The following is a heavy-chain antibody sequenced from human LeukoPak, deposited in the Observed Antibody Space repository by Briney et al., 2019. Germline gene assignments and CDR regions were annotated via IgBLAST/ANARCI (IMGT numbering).Heavy chain of an antibody. D-gene: IGHD1-26*01. CDR2: ISAYNGNT. Sequence: ASVKVSCKASGYTFTSYGISWVRQAPGQGLEWMGWISAYNGNTNYAQELQGRVTMTTDTSTSTAYMELRSLRSDDTAVYYCARGAPQSGSYSHFDYWGQGTLVTVSS. J-gene: IGHJ4*02. V-gene: IGHV1-18*01. CDR3: ARGAPQSGSYSHFDY. CDR1: GYTFTSYG.